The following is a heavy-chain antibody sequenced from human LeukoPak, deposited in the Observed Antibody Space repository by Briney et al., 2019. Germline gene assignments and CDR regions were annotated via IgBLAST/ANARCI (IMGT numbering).Heavy chain of an antibody. J-gene: IGHJ2*01. CDR2: IYYSGST. D-gene: IGHD3-16*01. V-gene: IGHV4-59*01. CDR1: GGSISSYY. Sequence: SETLSLTCTVSGGSISSYYWSWIRQPPGKGLEWIGYIYYSGSTNYNPSLKSRVTISVDTSKNQFSLKLSSVTAADTAVYYCARNPAAAYCVWGRKSYWYFDLWGRGTLVTVSS. CDR3: ARNPAAAYCVWGRKSYWYFDL.